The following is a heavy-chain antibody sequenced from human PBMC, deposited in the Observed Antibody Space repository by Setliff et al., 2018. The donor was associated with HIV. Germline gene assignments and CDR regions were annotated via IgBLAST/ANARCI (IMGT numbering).Heavy chain of an antibody. CDR2: ISHSETT. J-gene: IGHJ6*03. V-gene: IGHV4-38-2*01. D-gene: IGHD3-10*01. CDR3: ARPGRASYYYYMDV. CDR1: GYSISSGYY. Sequence: PSETLSLTCAVSGYSISSGYYWGWIRQPPGKGLEWIGEISHSETTNYNPSLKSRVTISIDKSTNQFSLKLSSVTAADTAVYYCARPGRASYYYYMDVWGKGTTVTVSS.